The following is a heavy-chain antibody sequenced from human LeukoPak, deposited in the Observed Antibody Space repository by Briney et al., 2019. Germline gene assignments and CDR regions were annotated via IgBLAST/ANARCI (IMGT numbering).Heavy chain of an antibody. CDR3: AREGLESRINTADYYYYGMDV. Sequence: GRSLRLSCAASGYTFSSYGMHWVRQAPGKGLEWVAVIWYDGSNKYYADSVKGRFTISRGNSKNTLYLQMNSLRAEDTAVYYCAREGLESRINTADYYYYGMDVWGQGTTVTVSS. D-gene: IGHD1-14*01. CDR2: IWYDGSNK. V-gene: IGHV3-33*01. CDR1: GYTFSSYG. J-gene: IGHJ6*02.